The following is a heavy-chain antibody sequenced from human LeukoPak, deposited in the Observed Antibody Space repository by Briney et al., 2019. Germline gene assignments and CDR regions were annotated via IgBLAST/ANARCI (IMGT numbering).Heavy chain of an antibody. CDR2: ISASGSLT. J-gene: IGHJ4*02. V-gene: IGHV3-48*02. CDR3: ARDGNLYASPPDY. Sequence: GGSLRLSCAASGFTFNSYSMNWVRQAPGKGLEWVSYISASGSLTYYAESVKGRFTISRDNAKNSLYLQMNSLRDEDTAVYYCARDGNLYASPPDYWGQGTLVTVSS. D-gene: IGHD2/OR15-2a*01. CDR1: GFTFNSYS.